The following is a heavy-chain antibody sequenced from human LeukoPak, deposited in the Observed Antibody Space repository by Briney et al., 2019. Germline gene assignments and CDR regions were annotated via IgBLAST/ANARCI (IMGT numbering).Heavy chain of an antibody. CDR2: IRYDVSDK. D-gene: IGHD3-16*01. CDR1: GFMFSGYG. V-gene: IGHV3-30*02. J-gene: IGHJ4*02. Sequence: GGSLRLSCAASGFMFSGYGMNWVRQAPGKGLEWVAFIRYDVSDKYYADSVKGRFTIFRDNSLNTLYLQMNSLRVEDTALYYCAKVRSYRGTYYDGFDYWGQGTLVTVSS. CDR3: AKVRSYRGTYYDGFDY.